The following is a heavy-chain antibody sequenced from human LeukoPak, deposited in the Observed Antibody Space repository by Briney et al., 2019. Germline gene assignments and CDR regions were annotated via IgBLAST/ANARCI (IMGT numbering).Heavy chain of an antibody. J-gene: IGHJ4*02. D-gene: IGHD1-1*01. CDR3: TRDSLENYGATFDY. CDR2: IRSKAYGGTT. Sequence: GGSLRLSCTASGFTFGDYAMSWFRQAQGKGLEWVGFIRSKAYGGTTEYAASVKGRFTISRDDSKSIAYLQMNSLKTEDTAVYYCTRDSLENYGATFDYWGQGTLVTVSS. CDR1: GFTFGDYA. V-gene: IGHV3-49*03.